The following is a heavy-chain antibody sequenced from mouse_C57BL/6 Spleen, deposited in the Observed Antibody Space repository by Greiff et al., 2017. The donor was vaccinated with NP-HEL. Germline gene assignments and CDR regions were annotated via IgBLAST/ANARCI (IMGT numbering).Heavy chain of an antibody. CDR2: IGPGSGST. CDR3: ARSEGYDGSSMDY. CDR1: GYTFTDYY. V-gene: IGHV1-77*01. Sequence: VQLQQSGAELVKPGASVKISCKASGYTFTDYYINWVTQRPGQGLEWIGKIGPGSGSTYYNEKFKGKATLTADQSSSTAYMQLSSLTSEDSAVYFCARSEGYDGSSMDYWGQGTSVTVSS. D-gene: IGHD2-3*01. J-gene: IGHJ4*01.